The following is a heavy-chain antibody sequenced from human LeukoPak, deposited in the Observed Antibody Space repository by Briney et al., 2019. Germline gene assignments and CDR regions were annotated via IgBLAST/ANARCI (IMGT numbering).Heavy chain of an antibody. D-gene: IGHD3-10*01. J-gene: IGHJ5*02. CDR2: IIPILGIA. CDR3: ARDHSPSGRQGWFDP. Sequence: SVKVSCKASGGTFSSYTISWVRQAPGQGLEWMGRIIPILGIANYAQKFQGRVTITADKSTSTAYMELSSLRSEDTAVYYCARDHSPSGRQGWFDPWGQGTLATVSS. CDR1: GGTFSSYT. V-gene: IGHV1-69*04.